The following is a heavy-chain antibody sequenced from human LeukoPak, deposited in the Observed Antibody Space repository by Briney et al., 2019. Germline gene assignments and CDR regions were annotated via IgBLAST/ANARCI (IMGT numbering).Heavy chain of an antibody. CDR1: GGSISTTGYY. J-gene: IGHJ3*02. V-gene: IGHV4-39*01. D-gene: IGHD3-16*01. Sequence: SETLSFTCTVSGGSISTTGYYWGWIRQPPGKGLEWIGSMYYSGSTYYNPSLKSRVTLSVDTSKNQFSLKLSSVTAADTAVYYRARHPILGAFDIWGQGTMVTVSS. CDR2: MYYSGST. CDR3: ARHPILGAFDI.